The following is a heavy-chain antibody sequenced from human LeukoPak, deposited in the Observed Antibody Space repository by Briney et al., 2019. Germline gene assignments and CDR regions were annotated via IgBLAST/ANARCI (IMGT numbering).Heavy chain of an antibody. Sequence: GGSLRLSCAASGFTFSSYSMSWVRQAPGKGLEWVSAISDTGNTYHADSVKGRFTISRDSSKNTLFLQMNRLRPEDAAVYYCAKAPVTTCRGAFCYPFDYWGLGTLVTVSS. CDR2: ISDTGNT. J-gene: IGHJ4*02. CDR1: GFTFSSYS. CDR3: AKAPVTTCRGAFCYPFDY. D-gene: IGHD2-15*01. V-gene: IGHV3-23*01.